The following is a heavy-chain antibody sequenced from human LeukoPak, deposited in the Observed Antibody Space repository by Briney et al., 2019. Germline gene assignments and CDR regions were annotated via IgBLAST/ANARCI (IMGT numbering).Heavy chain of an antibody. CDR3: ARQLGGFLEWLPYGMDV. CDR2: ISHSGDT. D-gene: IGHD3-3*01. J-gene: IGHJ6*02. CDR1: GESFSDYY. V-gene: IGHV4-34*01. Sequence: SETLSLTCAVSGESFSDYYWNWIRQPPGKGLEWIGEISHSGDTNYNPSLKNRVTISVATSRRQFSLRLDSVTAADTAVYYCARQLGGFLEWLPYGMDVWGQGTTVTVSS.